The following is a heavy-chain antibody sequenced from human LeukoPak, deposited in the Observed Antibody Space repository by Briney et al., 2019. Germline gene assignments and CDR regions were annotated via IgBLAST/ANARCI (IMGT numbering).Heavy chain of an antibody. CDR2: ITHGGNT. CDR1: GGSFSGYY. V-gene: IGHV4-34*01. J-gene: IGHJ6*03. Sequence: SETLSLTCAVNGGSFSGYYWGWIRQPPGKGLEWIGEITHGGNTNYNPSLKSRVTISVDTSKNQFSLKLSSVTAADTAVYYCARVRPWGSSTPGTLGYYMDVWGKGTTVTVSS. CDR3: ARVRPWGSSTPGTLGYYMDV. D-gene: IGHD3-10*01.